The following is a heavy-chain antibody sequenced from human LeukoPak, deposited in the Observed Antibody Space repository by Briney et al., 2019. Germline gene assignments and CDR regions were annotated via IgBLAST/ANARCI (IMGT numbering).Heavy chain of an antibody. V-gene: IGHV4-59*08. D-gene: IGHD2-21*01. J-gene: IGHJ4*02. Sequence: SETLSLTCTVSGGSMNNYYWSWIRQPPGKGLEWIAFIYYSGSTKYNPSLKSRATISVDTSKNQFSLRLTSVTAADTAVYYCARHFVTSPHNFDYWGQGTLVTV. CDR1: GGSMNNYY. CDR2: IYYSGST. CDR3: ARHFVTSPHNFDY.